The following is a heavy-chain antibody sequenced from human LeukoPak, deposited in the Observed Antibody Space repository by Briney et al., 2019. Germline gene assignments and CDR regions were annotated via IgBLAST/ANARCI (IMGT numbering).Heavy chain of an antibody. D-gene: IGHD5-18*01. CDR1: GGSFSGYY. V-gene: IGHV4-34*01. J-gene: IGHJ6*02. Sequence: PSETLSLTCAVYGGSFSGYYWSWIRQPPGKGLEWIGEINHSGSTNYNPSLKSRVTISVDTSKNQFSLKLSSVTAADTAVYYCARSTGYSYGSSYYYYGMDVRGQGTTVTVSS. CDR2: INHSGST. CDR3: ARSTGYSYGSSYYYYGMDV.